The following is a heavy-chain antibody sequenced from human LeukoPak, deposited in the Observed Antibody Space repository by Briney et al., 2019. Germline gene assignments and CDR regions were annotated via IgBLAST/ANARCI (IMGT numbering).Heavy chain of an antibody. CDR3: AGSYSSTWYSTFDI. CDR1: GGSLNSNSYY. V-gene: IGHV4-39*01. J-gene: IGHJ3*02. Sequence: SETLSLTCTVSGGSLNSNSYYWGWIRQPPGKGLEWIGSINYSGNTYYNPSLKSRVTISVDTSKNQLSLNLSSVTAAETSVYYCAGSYSSTWYSTFDIWGQGTMVTVSS. CDR2: INYSGNT. D-gene: IGHD6-13*01.